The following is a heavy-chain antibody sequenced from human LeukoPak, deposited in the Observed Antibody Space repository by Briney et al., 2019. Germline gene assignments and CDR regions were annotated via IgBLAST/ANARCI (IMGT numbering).Heavy chain of an antibody. D-gene: IGHD7-27*01. Sequence: PGGSLRLSCAASGFTFSSYGMHWVRQAPGKGLEWVAVIWFDGSNKYYADSVKGRFTISRDNSKNTLYLQMNSLRAEDTAVYYCARDRDWGCSYCSYWGQGTLVTGSS. J-gene: IGHJ4*02. CDR1: GFTFSSYG. CDR3: ARDRDWGCSYCSY. V-gene: IGHV3-33*01. CDR2: IWFDGSNK.